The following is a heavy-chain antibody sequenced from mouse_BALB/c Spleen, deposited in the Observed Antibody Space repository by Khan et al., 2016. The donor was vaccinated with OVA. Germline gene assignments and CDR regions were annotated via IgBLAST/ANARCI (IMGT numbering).Heavy chain of an antibody. CDR3: AKKMITYYAMDY. CDR1: GFSLTTYG. D-gene: IGHD2-4*01. V-gene: IGHV2-5-1*01. CDR2: IWRGGST. J-gene: IGHJ4*01. Sequence: VQLQESGPSLVQPSQSLSITCTVSGFSLTTYGVHWVRQSPGKGLEWLGVIWRGGSTDYNAAFMSRLSITKDNSKRQVFFKMNSLQADDTAIYYCAKKMITYYAMDYWGQGTSVTVSS.